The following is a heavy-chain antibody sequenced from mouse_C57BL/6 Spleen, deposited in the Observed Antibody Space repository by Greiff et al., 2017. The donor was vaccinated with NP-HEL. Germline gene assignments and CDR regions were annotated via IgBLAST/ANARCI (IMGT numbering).Heavy chain of an antibody. CDR3: ARDYGSPYYAMDY. CDR1: GFNFSSYA. CDR2: ISDGGSYT. Sequence: EVQLVESGGGLVKPGGSLKLSCAASGFNFSSYAMSWVRQTPEKRLEWVATISDGGSYTYYPDNVKGRFTISRDNAKNNLYLQMSHLKSEDTAMYYCARDYGSPYYAMDYWGQGTSVTVSS. J-gene: IGHJ4*01. V-gene: IGHV5-4*01. D-gene: IGHD1-1*01.